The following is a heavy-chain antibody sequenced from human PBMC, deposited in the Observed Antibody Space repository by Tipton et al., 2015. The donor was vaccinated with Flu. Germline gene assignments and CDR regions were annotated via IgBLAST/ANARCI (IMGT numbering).Heavy chain of an antibody. V-gene: IGHV3-33*01. Sequence: SLRLSCAASGFTFTTFGMHWVRQAPGKGLEWVAFIWYDGSKTYYGDSVKGRFTISRDDSRNTVFLQMSSLRAEDTAIYYCSRDGPEWNYFAYMDVWGKGTTVTVS. CDR1: GFTFTTFG. J-gene: IGHJ6*03. CDR3: SRDGPEWNYFAYMDV. CDR2: IWYDGSKT. D-gene: IGHD3-3*01.